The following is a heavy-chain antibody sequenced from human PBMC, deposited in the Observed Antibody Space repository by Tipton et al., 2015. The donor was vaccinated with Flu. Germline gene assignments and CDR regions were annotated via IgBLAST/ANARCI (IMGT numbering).Heavy chain of an antibody. D-gene: IGHD6-13*01. V-gene: IGHV3-7*01. J-gene: IGHJ4*02. CDR2: IKQDGSEK. Sequence: SLRLSCAASGFSFSSYWMNWVRQAPGKGLEWVAKIKQDGSEKYYVDSEKGRFTISRDNAKNSLYLQMNSLRAEDTAVYFCARSSYSSSWFFDYWGQGTLVTVTT. CDR1: GFSFSSYW. CDR3: ARSSYSSSWFFDY.